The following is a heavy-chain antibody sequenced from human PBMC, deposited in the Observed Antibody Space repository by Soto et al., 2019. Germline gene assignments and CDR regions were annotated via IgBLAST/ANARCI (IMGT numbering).Heavy chain of an antibody. CDR3: ARHGYNYGGGYFDY. D-gene: IGHD5-18*01. CDR2: IYSGGST. J-gene: IGHJ4*02. Sequence: EVQLVESGGGLVQPGGSLRLSCAASGVTVSSNYMSWVRQAPGKGLEWVSVIYSGGSTYYADSVKGRFTISRDNSKTTLYLQMNSLRDEDTAVYYCARHGYNYGGGYFDYGGQGTLVTVSS. V-gene: IGHV3-66*04. CDR1: GVTVSSNY.